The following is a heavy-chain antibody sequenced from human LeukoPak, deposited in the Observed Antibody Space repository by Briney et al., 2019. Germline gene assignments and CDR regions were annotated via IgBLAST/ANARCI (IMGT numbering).Heavy chain of an antibody. D-gene: IGHD6-19*01. V-gene: IGHV4-30-2*01. CDR2: IYHSGST. CDR1: GGSISSGGYS. Sequence: PSETLSLTCAVSGGSISSGGYSWSCIRQPPGKGLEWIGYIYHSGSTYYNPSLKSRITISVDRSKNQFSLKLSSVTAADTAVYYCARSPDYSSGWYGYAFDIWGQGTMVTVSS. CDR3: ARSPDYSSGWYGYAFDI. J-gene: IGHJ3*02.